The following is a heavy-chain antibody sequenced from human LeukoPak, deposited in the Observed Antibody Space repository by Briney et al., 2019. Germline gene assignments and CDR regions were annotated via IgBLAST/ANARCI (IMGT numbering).Heavy chain of an antibody. J-gene: IGHJ3*02. CDR3: ARGYDSSGYHLVGAFDI. V-gene: IGHV4-4*07. Sequence: KPSETLSLTCTVSGGSISSYYWSWIRQPAGKGLEWIGRIYTSGSTNYNPSLKSRVTMSVDTSKNQFSLKLSSVTAADTAVYYCARGYDSSGYHLVGAFDIWGQGTMVTVSS. CDR2: IYTSGST. D-gene: IGHD3-22*01. CDR1: GGSISSYY.